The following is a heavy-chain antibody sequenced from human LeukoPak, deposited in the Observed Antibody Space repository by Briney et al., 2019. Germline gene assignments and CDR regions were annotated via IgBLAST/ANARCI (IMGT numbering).Heavy chain of an antibody. CDR1: GYTFTSYD. J-gene: IGHJ6*03. Sequence: ASVKVSCKASGYTFTSYDINWVRQAPGQGLEWMGWMNPNSGNTGYAQKFQGRVTMTRNTSISTAYMELSSLRSEDTAVYYCARCGRYYDYVWGSYRYYMDVWGKGTTVTISS. CDR2: MNPNSGNT. V-gene: IGHV1-8*01. D-gene: IGHD3-16*02. CDR3: ARCGRYYDYVWGSYRYYMDV.